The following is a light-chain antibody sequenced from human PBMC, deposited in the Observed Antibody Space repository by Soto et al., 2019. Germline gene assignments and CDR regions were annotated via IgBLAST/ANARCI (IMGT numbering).Light chain of an antibody. CDR1: SSDVGGYNY. J-gene: IGLJ1*01. Sequence: QSALTQPRSVSGSPGQSVTISCTGTSSDVGGYNYVSWYQQHPGKAPKLMIYDVSKRPSGVPDRFSGSKSGNTASLTISGLQAEDEAEYYCCSYAGSYVFGTGTKLTVL. V-gene: IGLV2-11*01. CDR3: CSYAGSYV. CDR2: DVS.